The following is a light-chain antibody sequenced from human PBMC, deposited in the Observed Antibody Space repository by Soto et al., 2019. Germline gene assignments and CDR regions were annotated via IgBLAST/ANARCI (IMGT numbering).Light chain of an antibody. CDR3: LQSGDAIPWM. J-gene: IGKJ1*01. CDR1: QSVSSY. Sequence: EIVFKHSPATLSLSPGERATLSCRASQSVSSYLAWYQQKPGQAPRLLIYGALSRATGIPDRFSGSGYGTDFTLTISGLEPEDIAVYYCLQSGDAIPWMLGQGPK. CDR2: GAL. V-gene: IGKV3-20*01.